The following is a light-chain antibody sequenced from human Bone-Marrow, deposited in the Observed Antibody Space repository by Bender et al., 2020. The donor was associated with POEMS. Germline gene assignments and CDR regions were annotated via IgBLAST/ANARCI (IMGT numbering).Light chain of an antibody. CDR2: DVT. V-gene: IGLV2-11*01. CDR3: CSYVGGYTYV. CDR1: SSDVGSYNF. Sequence: QTALTQPRSVSGSPGQSVTISCTGTSSDVGSYNFVSWFQQHPGKAPKIMIYDVTERPSGVPDRFSGSKSGNTASLTISGLQAEDEADYYCCSYVGGYTYVFGTGTKVTVL. J-gene: IGLJ1*01.